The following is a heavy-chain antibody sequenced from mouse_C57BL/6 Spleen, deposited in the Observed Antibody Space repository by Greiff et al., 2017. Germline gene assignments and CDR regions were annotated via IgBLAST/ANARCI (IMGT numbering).Heavy chain of an antibody. V-gene: IGHV7-3*01. CDR2: ISNKANGYTS. J-gene: IGHJ3*01. Sequence: EVKLVESGGGLVQPGGSLSLSCAASGFTFTDYYMSWVRQPPGKALEWLGFISNKANGYTSEYSASVKGRFTISRDNSQSILYHQMNALRAEDSATYYCARWGCDPFAYWGQGTLVTVSA. CDR3: ARWGCDPFAY. CDR1: GFTFTDYY.